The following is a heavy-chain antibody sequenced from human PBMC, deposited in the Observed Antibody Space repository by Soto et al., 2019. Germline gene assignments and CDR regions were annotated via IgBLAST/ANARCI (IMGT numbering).Heavy chain of an antibody. Sequence: XETLALPCTVSGDSMSTYDWSWVRQPPGKGLDWIGYIYYSGNTNYSPSLKSRVTLSVDTSKNQFSLKLSSVTAADTAVYYCARDWPSGVTRPGAFDIWGQGTMVTLSS. CDR2: IYYSGNT. V-gene: IGHV4-59*01. J-gene: IGHJ3*02. D-gene: IGHD1-26*01. CDR1: GDSMSTYD. CDR3: ARDWPSGVTRPGAFDI.